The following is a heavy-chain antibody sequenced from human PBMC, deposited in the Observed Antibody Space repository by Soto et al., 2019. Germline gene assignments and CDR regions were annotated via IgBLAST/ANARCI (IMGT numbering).Heavy chain of an antibody. CDR3: AKGYSIAALPTDYYYYGMDV. D-gene: IGHD6-6*01. Sequence: GGSLRLSCAASGFTFSSYAMSWVRQAPGKGLEWVSAISGSGGSTYYADSVKGRFTISRDNSKNTLYLQMNSLRAEDTAVYYCAKGYSIAALPTDYYYYGMDVWGQGTTVTVSS. CDR1: GFTFSSYA. J-gene: IGHJ6*02. CDR2: ISGSGGST. V-gene: IGHV3-23*01.